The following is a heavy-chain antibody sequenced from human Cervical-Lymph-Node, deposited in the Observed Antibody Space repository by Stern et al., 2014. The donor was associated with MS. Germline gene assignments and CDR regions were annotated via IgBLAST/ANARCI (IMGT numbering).Heavy chain of an antibody. D-gene: IGHD6-19*01. CDR3: ARDEAGYTSGWGDLY. CDR2: INVYNGNT. V-gene: IGHV1-18*04. Sequence: QVQLLQPGPEVKQPGASVKVSCKASGYSLTNYGISWVRQAPGQGLEWMGWINVYNGNTNYAQKFQGRLSMTIETSTTTAYMELRSLTSDDTAVYYCARDEAGYTSGWGDLYWGQGTLVTVSS. CDR1: GYSLTNYG. J-gene: IGHJ4*02.